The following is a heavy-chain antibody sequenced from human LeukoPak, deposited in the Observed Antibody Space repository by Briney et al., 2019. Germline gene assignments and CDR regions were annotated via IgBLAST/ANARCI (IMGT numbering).Heavy chain of an antibody. Sequence: SQTLSLTCTVSGDSITSGGYFWSWIRHHPVKGLEWIGYIHDTGNSYYNPSLQSRVAISIDMSRNQFSLKLSSVTAADTAVYYCARGYVLDVWGQGTTVTVSS. CDR1: GDSITSGGYF. D-gene: IGHD2-15*01. V-gene: IGHV4-31*03. CDR2: IHDTGNS. CDR3: ARGYVLDV. J-gene: IGHJ6*02.